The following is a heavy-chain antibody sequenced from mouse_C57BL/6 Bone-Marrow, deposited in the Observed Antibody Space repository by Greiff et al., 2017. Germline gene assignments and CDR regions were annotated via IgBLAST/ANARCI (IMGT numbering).Heavy chain of an antibody. CDR2: IDPSDSYT. V-gene: IGHV1-69*01. D-gene: IGHD3-2*02. CDR3: ARGGCQACDY. Sequence: QVQLQQPGAELVMPGASVKLSCKASGYTFTSYWMHWVKQRPGQGLEWIGEIDPSDSYTNYNQKFKGKSTLTVDKSSSTAYMQRSSLTSEDSAVYYCARGGCQACDYWGRGTALTVSA. J-gene: IGHJ2*01. CDR1: GYTFTSYW.